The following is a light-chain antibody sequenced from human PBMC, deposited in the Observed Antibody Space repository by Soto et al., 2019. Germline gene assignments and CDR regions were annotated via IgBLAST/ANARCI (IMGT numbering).Light chain of an antibody. J-gene: IGKJ5*01. CDR1: QNLGTLY. Sequence: EIVLTQSPGTLSLSPGERGTLSCRASQNLGTLYLAWFQQKPGQAPRLLIYDAYNRATGIPPRFSGSGSGTDFTLTISSLEPEDSAVYYCQQRHMWPITFGQGTRLEIK. CDR2: DAY. V-gene: IGKV3-11*01. CDR3: QQRHMWPIT.